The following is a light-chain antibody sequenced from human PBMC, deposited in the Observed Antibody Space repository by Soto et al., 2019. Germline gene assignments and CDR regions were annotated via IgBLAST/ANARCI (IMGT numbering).Light chain of an antibody. V-gene: IGLV2-23*02. CDR3: FSYAGRSTGV. CDR2: GVT. CDR1: RSDIGCYNS. J-gene: IGLJ3*02. Sequence: QSVLTQPASVSGSPGQSITISCTGTRSDIGCYNSIAWYQYHPGKAPRVMIFGVTKRPSGISNRFSGSKSGFTASLTISGLQAEDEADYCCFSYAGRSTGVFGGGTKVTVL.